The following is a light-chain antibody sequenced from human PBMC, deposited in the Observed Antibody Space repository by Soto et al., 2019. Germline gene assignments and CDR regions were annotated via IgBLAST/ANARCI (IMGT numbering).Light chain of an antibody. J-gene: IGLJ2*01. CDR2: GNK. Sequence: VLTHPPSRSVYRGHSCTMSWTGSSSYIGAAYDVHWYQHLPGTAPRLLIYGNKHRPSGVPDRFSGSKSGISAYLAITGLQAVDEGIHSCQYYDRSLSNVVLGGGKQMTVL. CDR1: SSYIGAAYD. CDR3: QYYDRSLSNVV. V-gene: IGLV1-40*01.